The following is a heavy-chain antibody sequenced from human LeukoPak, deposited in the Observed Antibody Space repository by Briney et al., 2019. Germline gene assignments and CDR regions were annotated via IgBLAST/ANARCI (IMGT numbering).Heavy chain of an antibody. V-gene: IGHV4-61*02. J-gene: IGHJ4*02. CDR2: IYSSGST. Sequence: SQTLSLTCNVSGGSISRSYYYWSWIRQPAGKGLEWIGRIYSSGSTDYNPSLKSRRVTISIDTFKNQFSLKLSSVTAADTAVYYCARGEYADMFNDWGQGTLVTVSS. D-gene: IGHD2-15*01. CDR1: GGSISRSYYY. CDR3: ARGEYADMFND.